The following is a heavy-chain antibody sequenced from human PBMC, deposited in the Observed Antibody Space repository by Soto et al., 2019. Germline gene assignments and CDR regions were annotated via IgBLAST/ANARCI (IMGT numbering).Heavy chain of an antibody. Sequence: GASVKVSCKASGYSFTSLDINWVRQTAGQGLEWMGWMQPSTGRTGYAQKFQGRVTMTRDTSINTAHTELTTLTSDDTAFYYCARGVSAGVDYWGQGTLVTVSS. CDR3: ARGVSAGVDY. J-gene: IGHJ4*02. V-gene: IGHV1-8*01. CDR2: MQPSTGRT. CDR1: GYSFTSLD. D-gene: IGHD1-26*01.